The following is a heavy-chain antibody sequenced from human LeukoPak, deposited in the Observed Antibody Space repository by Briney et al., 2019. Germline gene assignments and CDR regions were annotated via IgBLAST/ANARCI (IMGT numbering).Heavy chain of an antibody. J-gene: IGHJ4*02. D-gene: IGHD3-22*01. CDR2: INHSGST. CDR1: GGSFSGYY. CDR3: ARGSDYDSSGYPFDY. Sequence: PSETLSLTCAVYGGSFSGYYWSWIRQPPGKGLEWIGEINHSGSTNYNPSPKSRVTISVDTSKNQFSLELSSVTAADTAVYYCARGSDYDSSGYPFDYWGQGTLVTVSS. V-gene: IGHV4-34*01.